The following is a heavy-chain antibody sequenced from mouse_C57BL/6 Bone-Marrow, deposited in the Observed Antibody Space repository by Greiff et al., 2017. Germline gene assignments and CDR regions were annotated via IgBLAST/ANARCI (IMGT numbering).Heavy chain of an antibody. Sequence: VKLVESGPGLVQPSPSLSITCTASGFSLTSYGVHWVRQSPGKGLEWLGVIWRGGSTDYNAAFMSSLGITKDNSKSQVFFKMNRLQADETAIYYGAKASNYAGEYMYYWGQGTSVTVSS. V-gene: IGHV2-5*01. CDR3: AKASNYAGEYMYY. CDR2: IWRGGST. D-gene: IGHD2-5*01. CDR1: GFSLTSYG. J-gene: IGHJ4*01.